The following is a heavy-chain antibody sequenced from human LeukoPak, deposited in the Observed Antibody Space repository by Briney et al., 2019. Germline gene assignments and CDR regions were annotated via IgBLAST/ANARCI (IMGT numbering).Heavy chain of an antibody. J-gene: IGHJ3*02. CDR1: GGSISSYY. Sequence: PSETLSLTCTVSGGSISSYYWSWIQQPAGKGLEWIGYIYYSGSTNYNPSLKSRVTISVDTSKNQFSLKLSSVTAADTAVYYCARHPHYYDSSGSLWEGAFDIWGQGTMVTVSS. D-gene: IGHD3-22*01. CDR3: ARHPHYYDSSGSLWEGAFDI. V-gene: IGHV4-59*08. CDR2: IYYSGST.